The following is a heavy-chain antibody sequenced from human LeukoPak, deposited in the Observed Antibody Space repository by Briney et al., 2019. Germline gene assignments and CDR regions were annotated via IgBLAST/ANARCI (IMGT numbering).Heavy chain of an antibody. CDR1: GYTFTGYY. V-gene: IGHV1-2*02. J-gene: IGHJ4*02. CDR2: INPNSGGT. CDR3: ARDLYDSSGYCDY. Sequence: GASVKVSCKASGYTFTGYYMHWVRQAPGQGLEWMGWINPNSGGTNYAQKFQGRVTMTRDTSISTAYMELSRLRSDVTAVYYCARDLYDSSGYCDYWGQGTLVTVSS. D-gene: IGHD3-22*01.